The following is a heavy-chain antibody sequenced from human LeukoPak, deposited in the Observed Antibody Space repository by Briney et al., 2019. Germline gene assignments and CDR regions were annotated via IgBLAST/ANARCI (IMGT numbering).Heavy chain of an antibody. CDR3: ARSSRGLGWFDP. J-gene: IGHJ5*02. V-gene: IGHV4-4*07. CDR1: GGSIINYY. CDR2: IYTSGST. Sequence: PSETLSLTCTVSGGSIINYYWSWIRQPAGKGLEWIGRIYTSGSTNYNPSLKSRIIMSLDTSKNQFSLKVTSVTAADTAVYYCARSSRGLGWFDPWGQGTLVTVSS. D-gene: IGHD3-10*01.